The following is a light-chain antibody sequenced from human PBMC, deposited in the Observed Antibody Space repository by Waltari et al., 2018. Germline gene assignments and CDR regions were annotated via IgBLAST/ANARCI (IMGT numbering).Light chain of an antibody. CDR3: KKYEAIPAT. V-gene: IGKV3-20*01. J-gene: IGKJ4*02. CDR2: EAS. Sequence: QSPRLLIYEASIRTTGIPDRFSGSGFGTDFILLISRLEPDDISVYYFKKYEAIPATFGEGRKVEIK.